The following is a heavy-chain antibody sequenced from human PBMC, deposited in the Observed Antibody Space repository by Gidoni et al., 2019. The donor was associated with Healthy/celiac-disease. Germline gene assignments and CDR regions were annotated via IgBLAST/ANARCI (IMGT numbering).Heavy chain of an antibody. V-gene: IGHV3-30*18. D-gene: IGHD6-6*01. J-gene: IGHJ4*02. CDR2: ISYDGSNK. Sequence: QVQLVESGGGVVQPGRSLRLSCAASGFPFSSYGMHRVRQAPGKGLEWVAVISYDGSNKYYADSVKGRFTISRDNSKNTLYLQMNSLRAEDTAVYYCAKGLYSSSSWEDFDYWGQGTLVTVSS. CDR1: GFPFSSYG. CDR3: AKGLYSSSSWEDFDY.